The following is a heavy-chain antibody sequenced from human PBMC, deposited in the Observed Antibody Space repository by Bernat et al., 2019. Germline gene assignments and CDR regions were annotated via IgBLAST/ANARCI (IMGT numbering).Heavy chain of an antibody. CDR1: GFTVSSNY. J-gene: IGHJ2*01. CDR3: AGGSGSYSNWYFDL. D-gene: IGHD3-10*01. V-gene: IGHV3-53*01. CDR2: IYSGGST. Sequence: EVQLVESGGGLIQPGGSLRLSCAASGFTVSSNYMSWVRQAPGKGLEWVSVIYSGGSTYYAASVKGRFTIARDNSKNTLYLQMNSLRAEDTAVYYCAGGSGSYSNWYFDLWGRGTLVTVSS.